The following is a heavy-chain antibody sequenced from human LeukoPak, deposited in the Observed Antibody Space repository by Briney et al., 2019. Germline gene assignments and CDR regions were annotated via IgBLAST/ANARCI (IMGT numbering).Heavy chain of an antibody. CDR1: EDTFSDYY. D-gene: IGHD3-3*01. J-gene: IGHJ4*02. CDR3: ARGEFRFLEW. V-gene: IGHV1-2*02. CDR2: INFDGADT. Sequence: ASVKVSCKASEDTFSDYYIQWVRQAPGQGFEWMGWINFDGADTRYAQNFEGRVTMTRDTSIRTAYMELNWLRDDDTAVYYCARGEFRFLEWWGQGTLVTVSS.